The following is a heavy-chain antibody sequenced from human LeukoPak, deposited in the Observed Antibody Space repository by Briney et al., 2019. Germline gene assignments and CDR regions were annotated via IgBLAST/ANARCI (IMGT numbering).Heavy chain of an antibody. CDR1: GFTFSGYG. V-gene: IGHV3-33*01. Sequence: GGSLRLSCAASGFTFSGYGMHWVRQAPGKGLEWVAVIWYDGSNKYYADSVKGRFTISRDNSKNTLYLQMNSLRAEDTAVYYCARDHPKGGMDVWGKGTTVAVSS. CDR2: IWYDGSNK. J-gene: IGHJ6*04. CDR3: ARDHPKGGMDV.